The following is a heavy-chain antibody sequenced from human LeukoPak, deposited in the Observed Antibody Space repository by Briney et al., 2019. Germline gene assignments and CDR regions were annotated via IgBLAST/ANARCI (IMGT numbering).Heavy chain of an antibody. CDR3: ARDSVDTAMAETQFDY. Sequence: ASVKVSCKASGYTFTSYYMHWVRQAPGQGLEWMGVINPTGGSTSYAQKLQGRVTMTRDTSTSTVYMELSSLRSEDTAVYYCARDSVDTAMAETQFDYWGQGNLVTVSS. J-gene: IGHJ4*02. V-gene: IGHV1-46*01. CDR1: GYTFTSYY. CDR2: INPTGGST. D-gene: IGHD5-18*01.